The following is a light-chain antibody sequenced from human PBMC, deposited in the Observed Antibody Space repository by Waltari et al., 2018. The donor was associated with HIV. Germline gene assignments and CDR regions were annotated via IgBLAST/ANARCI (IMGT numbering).Light chain of an antibody. V-gene: IGLV1-40*01. CDR1: SSNLGAPYD. Sequence: SVLTQPTSVSGAPGQDVTITCTGNSSNLGAPYDVHWYRQAPGTAPKLVISGDSIRPSGGPDRFSGSRSGASVSLDITGLRAEDEGDYYCQSYDIRLTGLWVFGGGTKLTVL. CDR2: GDS. CDR3: QSYDIRLTGLWV. J-gene: IGLJ3*02.